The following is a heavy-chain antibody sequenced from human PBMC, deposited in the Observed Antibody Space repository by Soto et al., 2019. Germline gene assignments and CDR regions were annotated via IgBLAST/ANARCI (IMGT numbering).Heavy chain of an antibody. CDR1: GFTFSSYD. D-gene: IGHD2-15*01. V-gene: IGHV3-13*01. J-gene: IGHJ5*02. CDR3: ARGSYCSGGSCYPHSGFRFDP. CDR2: IGTAGDT. Sequence: GGSLRLSCAASGFTFSSYDMHWVRQATGKGLEWVSAIGTAGDTYYPGSVKGRFTISRENAKNSLYLQMNSLRAGDTAVYYCARGSYCSGGSCYPHSGFRFDPWGQGTLVTVSS.